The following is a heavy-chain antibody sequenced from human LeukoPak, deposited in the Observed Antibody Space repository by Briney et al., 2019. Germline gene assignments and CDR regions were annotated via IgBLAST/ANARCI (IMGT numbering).Heavy chain of an antibody. J-gene: IGHJ4*02. CDR2: IRSKANDHAT. V-gene: IGHV3-73*01. CDR3: TRRLMTTVNDY. CDR1: GFTFSGSA. D-gene: IGHD4-17*01. Sequence: GGSLRLSCAGSGFTFSGSAMHWVRQSPGKGLEWVGRIRSKANDHATAYAASVRGRFTVSRDDSANTAYLQMNRLKTEDTAMYYCTRRLMTTVNDYCGQGTLVTVSS.